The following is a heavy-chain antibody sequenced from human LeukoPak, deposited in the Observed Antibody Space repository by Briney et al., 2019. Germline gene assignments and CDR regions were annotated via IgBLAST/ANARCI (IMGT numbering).Heavy chain of an antibody. CDR3: AREGSSSWYGITFH. CDR2: IYPSGST. D-gene: IGHD6-13*01. J-gene: IGHJ4*02. CDR1: GASLSSGSYY. V-gene: IGHV4-61*02. Sequence: SETLSLTCTVSGASLSSGSYYWSWIRQPAGKGLEWIGRIYPSGSTDYNPSLKSRVTISIDTSKSQFSLKQSSVTAADTAVYYCAREGSSSWYGITFHWGQGTLVTVSS.